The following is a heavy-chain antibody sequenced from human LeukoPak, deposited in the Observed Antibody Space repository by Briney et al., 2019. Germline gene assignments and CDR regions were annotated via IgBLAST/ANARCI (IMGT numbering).Heavy chain of an antibody. CDR1: GFTFNSYW. J-gene: IGHJ4*02. Sequence: PGGSLRLSCAASGFTFNSYWMHWVRQAPGKGLVWVSRINSDGSSTSYADSVKGRFTISRDNAKNTLYLQMNSLRAEDTAVYYCASSPGVGPRDGYNCLFDYWGQGTLVTVSS. CDR2: INSDGSST. CDR3: ASSPGVGPRDGYNCLFDY. V-gene: IGHV3-74*01. D-gene: IGHD5-24*01.